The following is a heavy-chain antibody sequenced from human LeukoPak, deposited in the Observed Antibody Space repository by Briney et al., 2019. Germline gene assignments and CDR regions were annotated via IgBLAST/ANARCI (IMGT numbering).Heavy chain of an antibody. Sequence: GGSLRLSCAASGFTFSSYAMSWVRQAPGKGLEWVSAISGSGGSTYYADSVKGRFTISRDNSKNTLYLQMNSLRAEDTALYYCARVPYGDYAGYFDYWGQGTLVTVSS. V-gene: IGHV3-23*01. D-gene: IGHD4-17*01. J-gene: IGHJ4*02. CDR2: ISGSGGST. CDR1: GFTFSSYA. CDR3: ARVPYGDYAGYFDY.